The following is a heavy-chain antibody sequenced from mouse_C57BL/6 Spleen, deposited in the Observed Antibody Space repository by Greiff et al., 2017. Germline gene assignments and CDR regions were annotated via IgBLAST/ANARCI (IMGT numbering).Heavy chain of an antibody. CDR3: ARSGGLPEDAMDE. Sequence: VQLQQSGAELVRPGASVKLSCKASGYTFTDYYINWVKQRPGQGLEWIARIYPGSGNTYYNPKFKGKATLTADKSSSTAYMQLSSLTSEESSVDFGARSGGLPEDAMDEWGQGTSVTVSA. V-gene: IGHV1-76*01. CDR1: GYTFTDYY. J-gene: IGHJ4*01. CDR2: IYPGSGNT. D-gene: IGHD3-1*01.